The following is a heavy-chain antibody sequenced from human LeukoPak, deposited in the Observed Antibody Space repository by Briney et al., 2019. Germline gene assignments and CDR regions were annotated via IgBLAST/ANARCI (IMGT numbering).Heavy chain of an antibody. Sequence: GGSLRLSCAASGFTFSSYWMHWVRQAPGKGLVWVSRINSDGSSTSYADSVKGRFTISRDNAKNTLYLQMNSLRAEDTAVYYCARDSMNYYDSSGYTPWGQGTLVTVSS. D-gene: IGHD3-22*01. J-gene: IGHJ5*02. CDR1: GFTFSSYW. CDR2: INSDGSST. CDR3: ARDSMNYYDSSGYTP. V-gene: IGHV3-74*01.